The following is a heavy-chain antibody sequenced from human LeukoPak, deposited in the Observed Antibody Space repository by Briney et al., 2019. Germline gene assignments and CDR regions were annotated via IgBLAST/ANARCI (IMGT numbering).Heavy chain of an antibody. V-gene: IGHV3-23*01. J-gene: IGHJ4*02. CDR2: ISGSGGST. CDR3: AKDEVAVAGTFDY. CDR1: GFTFNSHA. Sequence: GGSLRLSCAASGFTFNSHAMNWVRQAPGKGLEWVSAISGSGGSTYYADSVKGRFTISRDNSKNTLYLQMNSLRAEGTAVYYCAKDEVAVAGTFDYWGQGTLVTVSS. D-gene: IGHD6-19*01.